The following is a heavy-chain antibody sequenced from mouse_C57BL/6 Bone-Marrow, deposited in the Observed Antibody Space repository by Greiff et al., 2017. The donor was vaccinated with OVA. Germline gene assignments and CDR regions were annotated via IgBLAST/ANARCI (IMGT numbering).Heavy chain of an antibody. Sequence: EVQLQQSGPGLVKPSQSLSLTCSVTGYSITSGYYWNWIRQFPGNKLEWMGYISYDGSNNYNPSLKNRISITRDTSKNQFFLKLNSVTTEDTATYYCARNHYYGSSYAMDYWGQGTSVTVSS. CDR2: ISYDGSN. V-gene: IGHV3-6*01. CDR1: GYSITSGYY. CDR3: ARNHYYGSSYAMDY. J-gene: IGHJ4*01. D-gene: IGHD1-1*01.